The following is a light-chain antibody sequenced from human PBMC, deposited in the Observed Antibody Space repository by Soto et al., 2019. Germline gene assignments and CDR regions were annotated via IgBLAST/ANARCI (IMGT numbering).Light chain of an antibody. V-gene: IGLV2-8*01. CDR2: EVS. CDR3: SSFAGSNEVV. Sequence: QSALTQPPSASGSPGQSVTISCTGTSSDVGAYNYVSWYQQHPGKAPKDMIFEVSKRPSGVPDRFSGSRSGNTASLTVSGLQAEDEADYYCSSFAGSNEVVFGGGTKLTVL. J-gene: IGLJ3*02. CDR1: SSDVGAYNY.